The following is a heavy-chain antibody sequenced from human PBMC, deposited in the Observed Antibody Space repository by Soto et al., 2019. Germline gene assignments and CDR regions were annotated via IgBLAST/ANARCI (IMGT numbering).Heavy chain of an antibody. V-gene: IGHV3-30*18. CDR3: AKDHDILGYGMDV. CDR1: GFTFSSYD. Sequence: QVQLVESGGGVVQPGRSLRLSCAASGFTFSSYDMHWVRQAPGKGLEWVAVISYDGSNKYYADSVKGRFTISRDNSKNTLYLQMNSLRAEDTAVYYCAKDHDILGYGMDVWGQGTTVTVSS. D-gene: IGHD3-9*01. CDR2: ISYDGSNK. J-gene: IGHJ6*02.